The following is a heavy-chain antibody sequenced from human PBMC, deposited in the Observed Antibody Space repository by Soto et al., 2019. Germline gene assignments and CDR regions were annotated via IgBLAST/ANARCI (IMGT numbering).Heavy chain of an antibody. D-gene: IGHD1-26*01. CDR3: ARGSNGRPPATYYYYYGMDV. J-gene: IGHJ6*02. Sequence: GASVKVSCKASGYTFTGYYMHWVRQAPGQGLEWMGWINPNSGGTNYAQKFQGWVTMTRDTSISTAYMELSRLRSDDTAVYYCARGSNGRPPATYYYYYGMDVWGQGTTVTVSS. V-gene: IGHV1-2*04. CDR2: INPNSGGT. CDR1: GYTFTGYY.